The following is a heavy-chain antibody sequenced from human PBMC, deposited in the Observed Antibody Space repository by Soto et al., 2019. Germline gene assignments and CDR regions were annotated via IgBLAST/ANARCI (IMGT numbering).Heavy chain of an antibody. Sequence: SETLSLTYRLSGGSFSPNYWGWFRQPPGKGLELIGYVYYSGSTNYNPSLRSRVNISVDTSKNQLSLKMSSVTAADTAVYYCARDPGSWYFDSWGQGILVTVSS. J-gene: IGHJ4*02. V-gene: IGHV4-59*01. CDR3: ARDPGSWYFDS. CDR2: VYYSGST. CDR1: GGSFSPNY. D-gene: IGHD3-10*01.